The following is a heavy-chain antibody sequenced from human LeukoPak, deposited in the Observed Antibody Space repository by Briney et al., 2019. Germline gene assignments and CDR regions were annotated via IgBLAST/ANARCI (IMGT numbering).Heavy chain of an antibody. V-gene: IGHV3-23*01. CDR3: ARKGIGSSRYQNMDV. J-gene: IGHJ6*03. D-gene: IGHD6-25*01. CDR2: ISIDGGRT. CDR1: GFTFNA. Sequence: PGRSLRLSCAASGFTFNAMSWVRQTPGKGPEWVSTISIDGGRTYYADSVKGRFTVSRDTSKNTLYLQMNSLRAEDTAVYYCARKGIGSSRYQNMDVWGKGTTVTVSS.